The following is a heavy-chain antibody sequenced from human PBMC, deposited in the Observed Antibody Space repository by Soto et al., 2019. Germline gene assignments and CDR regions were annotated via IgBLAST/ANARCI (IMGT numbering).Heavy chain of an antibody. CDR2: IYYSGST. J-gene: IGHJ5*02. D-gene: IGHD6-6*01. Sequence: PSETLSLTCTVSGGSISSSSYYWGWIRQPPGKGLEWIGSIYYSGSTYYNPSLKSRVTISVDTSKNQFSLKLSSVTAADTAVYYFAVSKYSRRFYNWFDPWGQGTLVTVSS. CDR1: GGSISSSSYY. V-gene: IGHV4-39*07. CDR3: AVSKYSRRFYNWFDP.